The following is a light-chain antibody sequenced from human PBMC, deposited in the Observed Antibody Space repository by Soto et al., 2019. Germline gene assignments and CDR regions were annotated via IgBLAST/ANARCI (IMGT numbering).Light chain of an antibody. CDR2: GAS. Sequence: EIVMTQSPATLSVSLGERATLSCMASQSVSSNLAWYQQKPGQAPRLLIYGASTRATGIPARFSGSGSGTDFTLTTNGLQPEDFATYYCLQAASFPRTFGQGTKVDIK. CDR1: QSVSSN. V-gene: IGKV3-15*01. J-gene: IGKJ1*01. CDR3: LQAASFPRT.